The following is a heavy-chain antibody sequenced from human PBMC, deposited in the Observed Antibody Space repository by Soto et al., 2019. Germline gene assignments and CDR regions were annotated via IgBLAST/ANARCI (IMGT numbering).Heavy chain of an antibody. V-gene: IGHV3-53*01. CDR1: GFTVIYNY. J-gene: IGHJ3*02. CDR3: ARGMYGSGSYYIGDAFDM. CDR2: IYRGGDT. Sequence: GWSLRLSCAVSGFTVIYNYMNWVRQAPGKGLEWVSVIYRGGDTFYADSVKGRFTISRDNSKNTLYLQMNSLRAEDTAVYYCARGMYGSGSYYIGDAFDMWGQGTMVTVSS. D-gene: IGHD3-10*01.